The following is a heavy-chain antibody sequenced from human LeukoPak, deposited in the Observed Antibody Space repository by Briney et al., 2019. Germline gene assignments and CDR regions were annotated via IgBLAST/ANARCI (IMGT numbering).Heavy chain of an antibody. CDR2: IHHSGIP. J-gene: IGHJ5*02. V-gene: IGHV4-34*01. D-gene: IGHD5-24*01. Sequence: SQTLSLTCAVFGGSFSGRYWSWVRQPPGKGLEWIGQIHHSGIPSYSSSLRSRVTISVDTSKNQFSLKLSSVTAADTAVYYCARVAYGYNSGYWFDPWGQGTLVTVSS. CDR1: GGSFSGRY. CDR3: ARVAYGYNSGYWFDP.